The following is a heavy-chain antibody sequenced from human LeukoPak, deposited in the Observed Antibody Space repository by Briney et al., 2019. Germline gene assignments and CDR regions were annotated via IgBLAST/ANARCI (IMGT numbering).Heavy chain of an antibody. V-gene: IGHV5-51*01. CDR2: IYPGDSDT. D-gene: IGHD1-7*01. J-gene: IGHJ4*02. Sequence: RGESLQISCKGSGYSFTSYWIGWVRQLPGKGLEWMGIIYPGDSDTRYSPSFQGQVTISADKSTTTAYLQWSSLKASDTAVYYCARVVIGTYHSDYWGQGTLVTVSS. CDR1: GYSFTSYW. CDR3: ARVVIGTYHSDY.